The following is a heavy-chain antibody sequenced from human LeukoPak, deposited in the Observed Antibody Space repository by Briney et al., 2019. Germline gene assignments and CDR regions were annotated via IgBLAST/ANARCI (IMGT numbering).Heavy chain of an antibody. Sequence: GGSLRLSCAASGFTFSSYSMNWVRQAPGKGLEWVSSISSSSSYIYYADSVKGRFTISRDNAKNSLYLQMNSLRAEDTAVYYCARGIVVVTALDWFDPWGQGTLVTASS. D-gene: IGHD2-21*02. CDR2: ISSSSSYI. CDR3: ARGIVVVTALDWFDP. V-gene: IGHV3-21*01. CDR1: GFTFSSYS. J-gene: IGHJ5*02.